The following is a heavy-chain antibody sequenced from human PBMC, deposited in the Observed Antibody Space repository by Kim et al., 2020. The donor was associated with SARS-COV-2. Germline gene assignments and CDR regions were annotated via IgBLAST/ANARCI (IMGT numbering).Heavy chain of an antibody. D-gene: IGHD2-21*02. J-gene: IGHJ4*02. Sequence: ASVKVSCKASGYTFTSYYMHWVRQAPGQGLEWMGINNPSGGSTSYAQKFQGRVTMTRDTSTSTVYMELSSLRSEDTAVYYCASGRGAYCGGDCYSLDYWGQGTLVTVSS. CDR3: ASGRGAYCGGDCYSLDY. V-gene: IGHV1-46*01. CDR1: GYTFTSYY. CDR2: NNPSGGST.